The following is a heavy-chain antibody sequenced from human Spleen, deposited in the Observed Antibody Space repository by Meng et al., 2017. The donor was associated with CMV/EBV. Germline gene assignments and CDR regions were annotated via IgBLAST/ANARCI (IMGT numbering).Heavy chain of an antibody. D-gene: IGHD1-1*01. J-gene: IGHJ4*02. CDR2: INHSGST. CDR3: ARGQLVLNY. CDR1: GGSFSAYY. V-gene: IGHV4-34*01. Sequence: QVQLQQWGAGLLKPSETLSLTCAVYGGSFSAYYLTWIRQPPGKGLEWIGEINHSGSTDYNPSLKSRVTILLDTSKSQFSLKLTSVTAADTAVYYCARGQLVLNYWGQGTLVTVAS.